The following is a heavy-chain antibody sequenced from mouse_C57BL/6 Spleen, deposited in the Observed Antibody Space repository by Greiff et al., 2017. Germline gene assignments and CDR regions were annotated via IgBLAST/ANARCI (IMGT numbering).Heavy chain of an antibody. J-gene: IGHJ4*01. D-gene: IGHD1-1*01. CDR1: GYTFTDYE. CDR2: IDPETGGT. CDR3: YGSAYAMDY. Sequence: QVQLQQSGAELVRPGASVTLSCKASGYTFTDYEMHWVKQTPVHGLEWIGAIDPETGGTAYTQKFKGKAILTADKSSSTAYMELRSLTSEDSAVYYCYGSAYAMDYWGQGTSVTVSS. V-gene: IGHV1-15*01.